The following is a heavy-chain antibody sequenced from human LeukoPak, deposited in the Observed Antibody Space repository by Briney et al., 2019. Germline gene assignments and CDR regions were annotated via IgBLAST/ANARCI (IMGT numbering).Heavy chain of an antibody. CDR3: AKWGDYDVLTGYYVSDY. CDR1: GFTFSNYA. J-gene: IGHJ4*02. CDR2: ITGSGSNT. V-gene: IGHV3-23*01. Sequence: GGSLRLSCAASGFTFSNYAMRWVRQAPGKGLEWVSAITGSGSNTYYADSVKGRFTISRDNSKNTVFLQMNSLRAEDTAVYYCAKWGDYDVLTGYYVSDYWGRGTLVTVSS. D-gene: IGHD3-9*01.